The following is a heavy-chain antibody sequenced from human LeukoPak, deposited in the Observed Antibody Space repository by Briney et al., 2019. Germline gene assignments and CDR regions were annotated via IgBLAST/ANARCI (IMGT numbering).Heavy chain of an antibody. J-gene: IGHJ4*02. CDR2: ISSSSSYI. V-gene: IGHV3-21*01. CDR3: ARKGLWVTALDY. Sequence: GGSLRLSCAASGFTFSSYSMNWVRQAPGKGLEWVSSISSSSSYIYYADSVKGRFTISRDNAKNSLYLQMNSLRVEDTAVYYCARKGLWVTALDYWGQGTLVTVSS. CDR1: GFTFSSYS. D-gene: IGHD5-18*01.